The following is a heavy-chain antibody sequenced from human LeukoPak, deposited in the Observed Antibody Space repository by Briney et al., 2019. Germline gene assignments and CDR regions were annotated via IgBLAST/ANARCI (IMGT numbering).Heavy chain of an antibody. D-gene: IGHD5-12*01. V-gene: IGHV4-59*12. Sequence: KASETLSLTCTVSGGSISSYYWSWIRQPPGKGLEWIGYIFYSGSTNYNPSLKSRVTISVDTSKNQFSLKLSSVTAADTAVYYCARMVVATIGRIFDYWGQGTLVTVSS. CDR2: IFYSGST. J-gene: IGHJ4*02. CDR3: ARMVVATIGRIFDY. CDR1: GGSISSYY.